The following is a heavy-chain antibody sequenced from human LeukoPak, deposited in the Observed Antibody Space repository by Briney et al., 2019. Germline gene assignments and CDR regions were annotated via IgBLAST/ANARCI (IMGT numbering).Heavy chain of an antibody. CDR2: IYYSGSTT. Sequence: SETLSLTCTVSGGSISSSSHYWGWIRQPPGKGLEWGGSIYYSGSTTYYKPSLKSRVTISVDTSKNQFSLKLSSVTAADTAVYYCATTTIRLGYWGQGTLVTVSS. D-gene: IGHD1-26*01. CDR1: GGSISSSSHY. CDR3: ATTTIRLGY. J-gene: IGHJ4*02. V-gene: IGHV4-39*07.